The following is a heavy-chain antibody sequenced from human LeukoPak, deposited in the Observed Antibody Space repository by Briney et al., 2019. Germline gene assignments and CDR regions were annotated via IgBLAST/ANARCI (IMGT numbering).Heavy chain of an antibody. CDR3: ARERFAGTIAPNWFDP. V-gene: IGHV1-2*02. CDR2: INPNSGGTDT. J-gene: IGHJ5*02. CDR1: GYTFTDYY. Sequence: ASVKVSCKAFGYTFTDYYMHWVRQAPGQGLEWMGYINPNSGGTDTNYARKFQGRVTMTRDTPISTAYMELSRLRSDDTAVYYCARERFAGTIAPNWFDPWGQGTLVTVSS. D-gene: IGHD6-13*01.